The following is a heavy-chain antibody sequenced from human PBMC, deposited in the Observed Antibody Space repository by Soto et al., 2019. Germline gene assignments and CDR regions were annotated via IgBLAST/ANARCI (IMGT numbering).Heavy chain of an antibody. V-gene: IGHV3-48*03. CDR1: GFTFSSYE. J-gene: IGHJ6*02. CDR3: ARSRIVARPVYYYYGMDV. D-gene: IGHD6-6*01. CDR2: ISSSGSTI. Sequence: GGSLRLSCAASGFTFSSYEMNWVRQAPGKGLEWVSYISSSGSTIYYADSVKGRFTISRDNAKNSLYLQMNSLRAEDTAVYYCARSRIVARPVYYYYGMDVSGQGTTVTVSS.